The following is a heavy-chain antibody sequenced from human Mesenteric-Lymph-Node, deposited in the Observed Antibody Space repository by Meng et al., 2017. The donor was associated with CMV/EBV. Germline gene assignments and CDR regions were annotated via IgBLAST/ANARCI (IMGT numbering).Heavy chain of an antibody. CDR3: TSNLYDFWGGSYYFDY. V-gene: IGHV3-15*01. Sequence: FTFNTYTMNWVRQAPGKGLEWVGRIKSKTDGGTTDYAAPVKGRFTISRDDSENTLYLQMNSLKSEDTAVYYCTSNLYDFWGGSYYFDYWGLGTLVTVSS. CDR2: IKSKTDGGTT. J-gene: IGHJ4*02. CDR1: FTFNTYT. D-gene: IGHD3-3*01.